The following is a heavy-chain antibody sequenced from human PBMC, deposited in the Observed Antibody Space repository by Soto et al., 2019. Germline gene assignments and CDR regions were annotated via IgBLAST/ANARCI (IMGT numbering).Heavy chain of an antibody. D-gene: IGHD5-12*01. CDR1: VGSISSGYYY. CDR3: SRYNQYSGYDFVSRFHY. CDR2: IFYSGST. J-gene: IGHJ4*02. Sequence: SETLALTCAVSVGSISSGYYYWTWIRHPPEQGMERIGYIFYSGSTNYNPSLRSRVTMSADTSKNQFSLKMRPVTAADTAVYYCSRYNQYSGYDFVSRFHYWGQGSLVTVSS. V-gene: IGHV4-30-4*02.